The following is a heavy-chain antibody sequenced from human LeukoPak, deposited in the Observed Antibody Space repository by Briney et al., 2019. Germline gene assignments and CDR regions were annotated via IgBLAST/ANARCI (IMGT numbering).Heavy chain of an antibody. J-gene: IGHJ4*02. CDR1: GGSISSYY. Sequence: SETLSLTCTVSGGSISSYYWSWIRQPPGKGLEWIGYIYTSGSTNYNPSLKSRVTISVDTSKNQFSLKLSSVTAADTAVYYCARMRAARRGIAQLITPPLFDYWGQGTLVTVSS. V-gene: IGHV4-4*09. CDR2: IYTSGST. D-gene: IGHD6-13*01. CDR3: ARMRAARRGIAQLITPPLFDY.